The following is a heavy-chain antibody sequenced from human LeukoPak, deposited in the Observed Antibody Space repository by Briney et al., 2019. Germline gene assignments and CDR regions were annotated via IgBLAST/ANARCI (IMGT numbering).Heavy chain of an antibody. CDR3: ARDSSGTSDPPDY. J-gene: IGHJ4*02. D-gene: IGHD3-22*01. V-gene: IGHV4-4*02. CDR2: IYHSGST. CDR1: GGSISSSNW. Sequence: SETLSLTCAVSGGSISSSNWWSWVRQPPGKGLEWIGEIYHSGSTNYNPSLKSRVTISVDTSKNQFSLKLSSVTAADTAVYYCARDSSGTSDPPDYWGQGTLVTVSS.